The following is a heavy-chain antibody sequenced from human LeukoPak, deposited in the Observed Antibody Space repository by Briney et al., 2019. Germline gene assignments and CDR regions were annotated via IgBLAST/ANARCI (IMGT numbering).Heavy chain of an antibody. Sequence: GGSLRLSCAASGFPFSGYGMHWVRQAPGKGLEWVAVAYGDGSSQYYADSVKGRFTISRDNAMNSLYLQMDSLRVEDTAIYYCARSVPYGTTWYGRSDCWGQGTQVTVSS. D-gene: IGHD6-13*01. CDR2: AYGDGSSQ. J-gene: IGHJ4*02. V-gene: IGHV3-33*01. CDR1: GFPFSGYG. CDR3: ARSVPYGTTWYGRSDC.